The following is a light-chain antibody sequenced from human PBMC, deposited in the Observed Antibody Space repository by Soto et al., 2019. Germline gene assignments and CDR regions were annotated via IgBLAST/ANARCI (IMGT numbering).Light chain of an antibody. CDR3: KQYNNWPET. V-gene: IGKV3-15*01. CDR1: QSLTSS. CDR2: GAY. J-gene: IGKJ1*01. Sequence: EIVMTQSPATLSVSPGERATLSCRASQSLTSSLVWYQQKPGQAHRLLIYGAYTRATGIQARFSGSGSGTEFTLTIRSLQSEDFAVYYCKQYNNWPETVGQGTKVEIK.